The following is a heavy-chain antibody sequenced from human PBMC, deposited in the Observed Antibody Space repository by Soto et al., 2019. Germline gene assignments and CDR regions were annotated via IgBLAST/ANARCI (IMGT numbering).Heavy chain of an antibody. Sequence: GGSLRLSCAASGFTVSSNYMSWVRQAPGKGLEWVSVIYSGGSTYYADSVKGRFTISRDNSKNTLYLQMNSLRAEDTAVYYCAPLGGTGSYYYYYMDVWGKGTTVTVSS. D-gene: IGHD1-1*01. CDR2: IYSGGST. V-gene: IGHV3-66*01. CDR3: APLGGTGSYYYYYMDV. CDR1: GFTVSSNY. J-gene: IGHJ6*03.